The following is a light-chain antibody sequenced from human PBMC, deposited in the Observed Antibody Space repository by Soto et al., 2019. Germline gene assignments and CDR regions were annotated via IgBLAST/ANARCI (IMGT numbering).Light chain of an antibody. CDR1: QGIASW. Sequence: DIQVTQSPSSVSASVGDRVTITCRASQGIASWLAWYQQKPGNAPNLLIYSASGLQGGVPSRFSGSGSGTDFTLTISSLQPEDFATYYCQQAHSFPYTFGQGTKLEIK. J-gene: IGKJ2*01. V-gene: IGKV1-12*01. CDR3: QQAHSFPYT. CDR2: SAS.